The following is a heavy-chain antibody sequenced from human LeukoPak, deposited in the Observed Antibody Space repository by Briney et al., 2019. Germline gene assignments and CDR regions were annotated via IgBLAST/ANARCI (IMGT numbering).Heavy chain of an antibody. CDR2: IIPILGIA. Sequence: ASVKVSCKASGGTFSSYAISWVRQAPGQGLEWMGRIIPILGIANYAQKFQGRVTITADKSTSTAYMEPSSLRSEDTAVYYCAREREILQPFDYWGQGTLVTVSS. V-gene: IGHV1-69*04. J-gene: IGHJ4*02. D-gene: IGHD1-26*01. CDR1: GGTFSSYA. CDR3: AREREILQPFDY.